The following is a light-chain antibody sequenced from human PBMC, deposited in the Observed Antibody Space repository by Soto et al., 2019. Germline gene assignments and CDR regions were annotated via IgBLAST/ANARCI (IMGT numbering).Light chain of an antibody. V-gene: IGLV2-14*01. CDR2: EVS. CDR3: SSYTSSSTLVV. J-gene: IGLJ2*01. Sequence: QSALTQPRSVSGSPGQSVTISCTGTSSDVGGYNYVSWYQQHPGIAPKLMIYEVSNRPSGVSNRFSGSKSGNTASLTISGLQAEDEADYYCSSYTSSSTLVVFGGGTKLTVL. CDR1: SSDVGGYNY.